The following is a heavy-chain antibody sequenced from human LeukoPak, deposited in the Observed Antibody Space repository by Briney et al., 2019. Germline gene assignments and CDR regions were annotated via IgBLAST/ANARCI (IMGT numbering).Heavy chain of an antibody. CDR3: ATDGIPGATTTLDY. CDR2: MNPNSGNT. Sequence: ASVKVSCKASGYTFTSYDINWVRQAPGQGLEWMGWMNPNSGNTGYAQKFQGRVTITRNTSISTAYMELSSLRSEDTAVYYCATDGIPGATTTLDYWGQGALVTVSS. J-gene: IGHJ4*02. D-gene: IGHD1-26*01. V-gene: IGHV1-8*03. CDR1: GYTFTSYD.